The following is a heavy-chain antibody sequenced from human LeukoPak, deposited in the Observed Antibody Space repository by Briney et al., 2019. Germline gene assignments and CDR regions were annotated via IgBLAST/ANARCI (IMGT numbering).Heavy chain of an antibody. J-gene: IGHJ4*02. D-gene: IGHD5-12*01. CDR2: INHSGST. V-gene: IGHV4-34*01. Sequence: SETLSLTCAVYGGSFSGYYWSWIRQPPGKGLEWIGEINHSGSTNYNPSLKSRVTISVDTSKNQFSLKLSSVTAADTAVYYCAKLASGGYVPTRDYWGQGTLVTVSS. CDR1: GGSFSGYY. CDR3: AKLASGGYVPTRDY.